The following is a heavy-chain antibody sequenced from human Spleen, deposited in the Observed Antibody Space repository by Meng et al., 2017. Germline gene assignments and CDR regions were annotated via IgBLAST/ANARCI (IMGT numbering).Heavy chain of an antibody. CDR3: ARGTVAGPDDAFDI. CDR1: GYSISSVYY. CDR2: IYHSGST. V-gene: IGHV4-38-2*02. J-gene: IGHJ3*02. Sequence: SEPLSLTCTVSGYSISSVYYWGWIRQPPGKGLEWIGSIYHSGSTYYNPSLKSRVTISVDTSKNQFSLKLSSVTAADTAVYYCARGTVAGPDDAFDIWGQGTMVTVSS. D-gene: IGHD6-19*01.